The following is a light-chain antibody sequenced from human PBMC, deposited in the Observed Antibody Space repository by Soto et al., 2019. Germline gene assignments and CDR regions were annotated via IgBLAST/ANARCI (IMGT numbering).Light chain of an antibody. J-gene: IGKJ1*01. Sequence: EIVLTQSPGTLSLSPGETATLSCRTSQTISRDDLAWYQQRPGQAPRLLVSATSRRATGIPDRFYGYGSGTDFTLTINSLQAEYGAVYYCQQYYSTPPTFGQGTKVEIK. CDR3: QQYYSTPPT. CDR1: QTISRDD. CDR2: ATS. V-gene: IGKV3-20*01.